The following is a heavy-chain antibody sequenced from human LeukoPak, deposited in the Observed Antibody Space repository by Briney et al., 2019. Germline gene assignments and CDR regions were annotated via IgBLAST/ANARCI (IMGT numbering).Heavy chain of an antibody. V-gene: IGHV3-21*01. CDR3: ARDPYYDSSGYS. D-gene: IGHD3-22*01. J-gene: IGHJ4*02. CDR1: GFTFSSYS. CDR2: ISSSSSYI. Sequence: PGGSLRLSCAASGFTFSSYSMNWVRQAPGKGLEWVSSISSSSSYIYYADSVKGRFAISRDNAKNSLYLQMNSLGAEDTAVYYCARDPYYDSSGYSWGQGTLVTVSS.